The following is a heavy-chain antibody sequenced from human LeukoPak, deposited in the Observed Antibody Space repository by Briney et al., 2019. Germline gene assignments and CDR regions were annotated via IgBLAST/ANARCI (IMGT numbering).Heavy chain of an antibody. Sequence: SVKVSCKASGGTLNSYAISWVRQAPGQGLEWMGRIIPISGTANYAQKFQGRVTITTDESTSTAYMELSSLRSEDTAVYYCARVPTGGDRYFDLWGRGTLVTASS. J-gene: IGHJ2*01. CDR1: GGTLNSYA. V-gene: IGHV1-69*05. CDR3: ARVPTGGDRYFDL. D-gene: IGHD2-8*02. CDR2: IIPISGTA.